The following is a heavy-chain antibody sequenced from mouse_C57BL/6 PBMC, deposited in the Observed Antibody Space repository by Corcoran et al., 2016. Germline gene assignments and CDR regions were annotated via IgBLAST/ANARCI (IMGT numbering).Heavy chain of an antibody. CDR2: ISYDGSN. Sequence: DVQLQESGPGLVKPSQSLSLTCSVTGYSITSGYYWNWIRQFPGNKLEWMGYISYDGSNNYNQSLKNRISITRDTSKNQFFLKLNSVTTEDTVTYYCARDYDFDYWGQGTTLTVSS. D-gene: IGHD1-1*02. J-gene: IGHJ2*01. CDR1: GYSITSGYY. V-gene: IGHV3-6*01. CDR3: ARDYDFDY.